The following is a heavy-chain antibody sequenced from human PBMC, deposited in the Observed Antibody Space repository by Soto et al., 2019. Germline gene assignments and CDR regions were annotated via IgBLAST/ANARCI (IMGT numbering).Heavy chain of an antibody. CDR1: GVSISSGNW. Sequence: SETLSLTCAVSGVSISSGNWWTWVRRTPQRGLEYIGETFHDGTANYYPSFERRVAISVDTSKNQFSLKLTSVTAADTAIYFCARLVYDTRLNYMYFDFWGQGALVTVSS. CDR3: ARLVYDTRLNYMYFDF. J-gene: IGHJ4*02. D-gene: IGHD3-10*01. V-gene: IGHV4-4*02. CDR2: TFHDGTA.